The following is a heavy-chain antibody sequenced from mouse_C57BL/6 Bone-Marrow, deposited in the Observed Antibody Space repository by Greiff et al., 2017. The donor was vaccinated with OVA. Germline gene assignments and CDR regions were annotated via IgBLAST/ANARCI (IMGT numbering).Heavy chain of an antibody. CDR2: IRSKSNNYAT. V-gene: IGHV10-1*01. J-gene: IGHJ2*01. CDR1: GFSFNTYA. CDR3: VRQGGYALDY. Sequence: EVKLVESGGGLVQPKGSLKLSCAASGFSFNTYAMNWVRQAPGKGLEWVARIRSKSNNYATYYADSVKDRFTISRDDSESMLYLQMNNLKTEDTAMYYCVRQGGYALDYWGQGTTLTVSS. D-gene: IGHD2-2*01.